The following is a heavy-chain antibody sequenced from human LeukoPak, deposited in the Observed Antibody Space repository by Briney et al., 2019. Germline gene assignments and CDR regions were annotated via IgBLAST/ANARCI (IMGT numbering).Heavy chain of an antibody. J-gene: IGHJ4*02. V-gene: IGHV3-66*02. CDR1: GFTANNNY. CDR3: AKAFLGQYYYDSSGYYDY. Sequence: GGSLTLSCADSGFTANNNYMSWVRQGPGKGLEWVSVIYSGGSTNYADSVKGRFTISRDNSKNTLYLQMNSLRAEDTAVYYCAKAFLGQYYYDSSGYYDYWGQGPQVTVSS. CDR2: IYSGGST. D-gene: IGHD3-22*01.